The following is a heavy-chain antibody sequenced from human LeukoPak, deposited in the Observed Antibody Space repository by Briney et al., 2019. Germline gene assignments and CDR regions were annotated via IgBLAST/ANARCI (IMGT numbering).Heavy chain of an antibody. J-gene: IGHJ4*02. D-gene: IGHD3-22*01. CDR1: GFTFSSYG. V-gene: IGHV3-23*01. CDR3: AREVGYFDY. Sequence: GRSLRLSCAASGFTFSSYGMHWVRQAPGKGLEWVAVISGSGSSTYYADSVRGRFTISRDNSKNPVYLQMNSLRAEDTAVYYCAREVGYFDYWGQGTLVTVSS. CDR2: ISGSGSST.